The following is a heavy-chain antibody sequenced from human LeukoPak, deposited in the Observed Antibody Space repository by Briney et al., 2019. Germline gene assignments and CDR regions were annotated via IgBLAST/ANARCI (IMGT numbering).Heavy chain of an antibody. J-gene: IGHJ3*02. Sequence: SQTLSLTCDISGDIVSSNSVTWNWIRQSPSRGLEWLVRTYYRSKLFNDYAVSVRSRITINPDTSKNQFSLQLNSVTPEDTAVYYCARGVFPAFDIWGQGTMVTVSS. V-gene: IGHV6-1*01. CDR3: ARGVFPAFDI. CDR1: GDIVSSNSVT. CDR2: TYYRSKLFN. D-gene: IGHD3-10*01.